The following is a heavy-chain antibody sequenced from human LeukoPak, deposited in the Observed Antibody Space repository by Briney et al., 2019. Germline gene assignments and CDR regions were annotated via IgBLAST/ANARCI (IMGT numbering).Heavy chain of an antibody. Sequence: GASVKVSCKASGYTFTSYYMHWVRQAPGQGLEWMGIINPSGGSTSYAQMFQGRVTMTRDMSTSTVYMELSSLRSEDTAVYYCARDYSGSYPDDYWGQGTLVTVSS. J-gene: IGHJ4*02. CDR1: GYTFTSYY. CDR2: INPSGGST. CDR3: ARDYSGSYPDDY. D-gene: IGHD1-26*01. V-gene: IGHV1-46*01.